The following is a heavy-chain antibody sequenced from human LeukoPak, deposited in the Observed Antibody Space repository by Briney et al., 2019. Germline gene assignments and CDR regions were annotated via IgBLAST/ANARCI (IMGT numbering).Heavy chain of an antibody. CDR2: IYSDGGT. D-gene: IGHD6-13*01. J-gene: IGHJ4*02. CDR3: AKDLGVAAAGLWDY. V-gene: IGHV3-53*01. CDR1: RFTVSGNY. Sequence: GGSLRLSCASSRFTVSGNYMTWVRQAPGKGLEWVSVIYSDGGTYYADSVKGRFTISRDNSKNTLYLQMNSLRAEDTAVYYCAKDLGVAAAGLWDYWGQGTLVTVSS.